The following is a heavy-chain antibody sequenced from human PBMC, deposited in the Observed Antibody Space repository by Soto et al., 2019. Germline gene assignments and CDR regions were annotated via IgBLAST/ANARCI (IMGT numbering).Heavy chain of an antibody. J-gene: IGHJ4*02. V-gene: IGHV1-8*01. CDR2: MNPNSGNT. CDR1: GYTFTGYE. Sequence: QAQLVQSGAEVKKPGASVKVSCKASGYTFTGYEINWVRPATGQGLEWMGWMNPNSGNTGYAQNFQGRVTMTRDNSITTAYMELTSLRDDDSAVYYCAGEKVGTTGIDFWGQGTLVTVSS. D-gene: IGHD1-26*01. CDR3: AGEKVGTTGIDF.